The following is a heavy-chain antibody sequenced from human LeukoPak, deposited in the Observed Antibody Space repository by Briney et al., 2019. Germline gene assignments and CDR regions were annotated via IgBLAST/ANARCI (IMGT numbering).Heavy chain of an antibody. CDR2: INTSGTT. D-gene: IGHD1-26*01. CDR3: ARGVGAYYMDV. J-gene: IGHJ6*03. CDR1: GGSISSYY. V-gene: IGHV4-4*07. Sequence: SETLSLTCTVSGGSISSYYWSWIRQPPGKGLEWIGRINTSGTTNYNPSLKSRVTMSIDTSKNQFSLKLSSVTAADTAVYYCARGVGAYYMDVWGKGTTVTISS.